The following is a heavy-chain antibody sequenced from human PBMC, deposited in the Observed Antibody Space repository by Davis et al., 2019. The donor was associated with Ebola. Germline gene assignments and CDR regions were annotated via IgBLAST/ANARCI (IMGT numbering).Heavy chain of an antibody. CDR2: IKQDGSEK. CDR1: GFTFSSYW. Sequence: ESLKISCAASGFTFSSYWMSWVRQAPGKGLEWVANIKQDGSEKYYVDSVKGRFTISRDNAKNSLYLQMNSLRAEDTAVYYCARDPTGYYDFWSGYSDYWGQGTLVTVSS. D-gene: IGHD3-3*01. J-gene: IGHJ4*02. V-gene: IGHV3-7*01. CDR3: ARDPTGYYDFWSGYSDY.